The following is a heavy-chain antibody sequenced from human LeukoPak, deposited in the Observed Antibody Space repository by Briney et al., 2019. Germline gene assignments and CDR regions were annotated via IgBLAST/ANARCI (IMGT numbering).Heavy chain of an antibody. D-gene: IGHD3-9*01. J-gene: IGHJ3*02. CDR1: GYTLTELS. CDR3: ATYDILTGGDAFDI. Sequence: ASVKVSCKVSGYTLTELSMHWVRQAPGKGLEWMGGFDPEDGETIYAQKFQGRVTMTEDTSTDTAYMELSSLRSEDTAVYYCATYDILTGGDAFDIWGQGTMVAVSS. CDR2: FDPEDGET. V-gene: IGHV1-24*01.